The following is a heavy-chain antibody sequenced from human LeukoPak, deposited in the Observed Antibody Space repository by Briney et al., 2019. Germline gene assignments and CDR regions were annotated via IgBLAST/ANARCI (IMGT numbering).Heavy chain of an antibody. CDR1: GFSFSSYG. CDR3: AKVGAAGNWFDP. V-gene: IGHV3-30*02. Sequence: GGSLRLSCAASGFSFSSYGMHWVRQAPGKGLEWVSFIRYDGNNKYYVDSVKGRFTISRDNSKNTLYLQMNSLRAEDTAVYYCAKVGAAGNWFDPWGQGTLVTVSS. CDR2: IRYDGNNK. J-gene: IGHJ5*02. D-gene: IGHD6-25*01.